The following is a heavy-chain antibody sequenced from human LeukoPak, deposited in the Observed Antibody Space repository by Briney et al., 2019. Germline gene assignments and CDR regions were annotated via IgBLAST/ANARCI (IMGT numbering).Heavy chain of an antibody. Sequence: GASVKVSCKASGYTFTSYDINWVRQATGQGLEWMGYMNPASGNTGYAQKFQGRVTMTTDTSISTAYMELSSQRSEDTAVYYCARVPREIASIWGQGTMVTVSS. CDR3: ARVPREIASI. D-gene: IGHD3-16*02. J-gene: IGHJ3*02. V-gene: IGHV1-8*01. CDR1: GYTFTSYD. CDR2: MNPASGNT.